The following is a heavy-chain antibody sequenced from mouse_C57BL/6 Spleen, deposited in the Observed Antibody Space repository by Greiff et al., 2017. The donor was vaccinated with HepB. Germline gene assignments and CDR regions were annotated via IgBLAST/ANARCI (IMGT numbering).Heavy chain of an antibody. V-gene: IGHV1-15*01. D-gene: IGHD1-1*01. CDR2: IDPETGGT. CDR1: GYTFTDYE. J-gene: IGHJ3*01. Sequence: QVQLQHSGAELVRPGASVTLSCKASGYTFTDYEMHWVKQTPVHGLEWIGAIDPETGGTAYNQKFKGKAILTADKSSSTAYMELRSLTSEDSAVYYCTNYYGSSYGSPFFAYWGQGTLVTVSA. CDR3: TNYYGSSYGSPFFAY.